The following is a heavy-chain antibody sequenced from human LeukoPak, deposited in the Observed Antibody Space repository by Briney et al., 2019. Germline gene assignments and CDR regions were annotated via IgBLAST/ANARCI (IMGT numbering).Heavy chain of an antibody. CDR3: AIESVSYSSSWYLDS. V-gene: IGHV4-34*01. CDR2: INHSGST. J-gene: IGHJ4*02. Sequence: SETLSLTCAVYGGSFSGYYWSWIRQPPGKGLEWIGEINHSGSTNYNPSLKSRVTISVDTSKNQFSLKLSSVTAADTAVYYCAIESVSYSSSWYLDSCGQGTLVTVSS. D-gene: IGHD6-13*01. CDR1: GGSFSGYY.